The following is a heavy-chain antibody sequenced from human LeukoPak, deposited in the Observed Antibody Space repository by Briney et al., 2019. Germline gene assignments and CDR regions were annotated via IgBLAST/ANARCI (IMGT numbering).Heavy chain of an antibody. J-gene: IGHJ4*02. CDR2: ISGSGGST. Sequence: GGSLRLSCAASGYTFSSYAMAWVRQAPGKGLEWVSAISGSGGSTYYADSVKGRFTISRDNSKNTLYLQMNSLRAEDMAVYYCAKSVYDNSGYLGYWGQGTLVTVSS. D-gene: IGHD3-22*01. CDR1: GYTFSSYA. CDR3: AKSVYDNSGYLGY. V-gene: IGHV3-23*01.